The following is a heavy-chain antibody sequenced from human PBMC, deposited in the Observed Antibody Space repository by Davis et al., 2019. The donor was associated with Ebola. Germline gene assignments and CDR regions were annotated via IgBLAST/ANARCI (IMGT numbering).Heavy chain of an antibody. J-gene: IGHJ5*02. D-gene: IGHD6-19*01. CDR3: AHRAVAGSLDP. CDR1: GGSIRNYYW. CDR2: IYWDDDK. Sequence: TLSLTCTVSGGSIRNYYWSWIRQPPGKALEWLALIYWDDDKRYSPSLKSRLTITKDTSKNQVVLTMTNMDPVDTATYYCAHRAVAGSLDPWGQGTLVTVSS. V-gene: IGHV2-5*08.